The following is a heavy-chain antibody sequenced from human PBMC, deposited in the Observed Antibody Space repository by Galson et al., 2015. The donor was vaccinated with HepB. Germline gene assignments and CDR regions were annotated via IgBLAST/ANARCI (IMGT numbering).Heavy chain of an antibody. CDR1: GYTFTSYA. CDR2: INAGNGNT. Sequence: SVKVSCKASGYTFTSYAMHWVRQAPGQRLEWMGWINAGNGNTKYSQKFQGRVTITRDTSASTAYMELSSLRSEDMAVYYCAYSGIAAAGRGWFDPWGQGTLVTVSS. J-gene: IGHJ5*02. D-gene: IGHD6-13*01. CDR3: AYSGIAAAGRGWFDP. V-gene: IGHV1-3*01.